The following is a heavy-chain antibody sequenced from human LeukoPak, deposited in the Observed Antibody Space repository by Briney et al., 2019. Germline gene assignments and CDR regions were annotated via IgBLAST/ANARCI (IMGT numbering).Heavy chain of an antibody. J-gene: IGHJ3*02. CDR3: ARGPAYYYDSSGYKDI. CDR2: INHSGST. V-gene: IGHV4-34*01. Sequence: SETLSLTCAGYGGSFSGYYWSWIRQPPGKGLEWIGEINHSGSTNYNPSLKSRVTISVDTSKNQFSLKLSSVTAADTAVYYCARGPAYYYDSSGYKDIWGQGTMVTVSS. CDR1: GGSFSGYY. D-gene: IGHD3-22*01.